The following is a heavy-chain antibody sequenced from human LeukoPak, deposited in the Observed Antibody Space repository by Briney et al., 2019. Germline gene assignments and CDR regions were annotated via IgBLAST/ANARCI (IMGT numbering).Heavy chain of an antibody. CDR1: GYTFISYY. Sequence: GASVKVSCKASGYTFISYYIHWVRQAPGQGLEWMGLINPSSGNTPNAQQFQGRVTMTRDTSTSTVYMELSSLRSEDTAVYYCARHSLIGTTPFDYWGQGTLVTVPS. CDR3: ARHSLIGTTPFDY. D-gene: IGHD1-20*01. V-gene: IGHV1-46*01. CDR2: INPSSGNT. J-gene: IGHJ4*02.